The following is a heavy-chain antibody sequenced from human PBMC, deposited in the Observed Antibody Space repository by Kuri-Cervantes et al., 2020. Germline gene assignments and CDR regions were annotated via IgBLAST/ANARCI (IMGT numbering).Heavy chain of an antibody. J-gene: IGHJ4*02. Sequence: GSLRLSCAVYGGSFSGYYWSWIRQPPGKGLEWIGEINHSGSTNYNPSLKSRVTISVDTSKNQFSPKLSSVTAADTAVYYCARGKGYRRYSSGQNDYWGQGTLVTVSS. CDR1: GGSFSGYY. V-gene: IGHV4-34*01. CDR2: INHSGST. CDR3: ARGKGYRRYSSGQNDY. D-gene: IGHD6-19*01.